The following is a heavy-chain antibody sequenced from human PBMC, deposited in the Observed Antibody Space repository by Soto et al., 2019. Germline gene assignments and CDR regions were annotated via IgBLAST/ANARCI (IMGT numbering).Heavy chain of an antibody. V-gene: IGHV4-61*01. Sequence: SETLSLTCTVSGGSVSSGYYYWSWIRQPPGKGLEWIGYIYYSGSTNYNPSLKSRVIISVDTSKNQFSLKLSSVTAAGTAVFYCARVVQKDGGLLSNYYYGMDVWGQGTTVTVSS. CDR1: GGSVSSGYYY. D-gene: IGHD3-10*01. CDR2: IYYSGST. J-gene: IGHJ6*02. CDR3: ARVVQKDGGLLSNYYYGMDV.